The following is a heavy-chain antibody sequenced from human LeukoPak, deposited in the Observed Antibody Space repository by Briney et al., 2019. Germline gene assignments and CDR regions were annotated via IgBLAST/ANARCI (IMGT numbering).Heavy chain of an antibody. Sequence: SGPTLVNPTQTLTLACTLSGFSLSTSGVGVGWIRQPPGKALEWLALIYWNDDKRYSPSLKSRLAITKDTSKNQVVLTMTNMDPVDTATYYCAHVRIDNWFDPWGQGTLVAVSS. J-gene: IGHJ5*02. CDR1: GFSLSTSGVG. V-gene: IGHV2-5*01. CDR3: AHVRIDNWFDP. D-gene: IGHD1-14*01. CDR2: IYWNDDK.